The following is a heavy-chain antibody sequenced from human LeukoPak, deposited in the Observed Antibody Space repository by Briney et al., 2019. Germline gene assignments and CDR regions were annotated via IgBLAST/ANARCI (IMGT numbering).Heavy chain of an antibody. Sequence: GGSLRLSCEASGFTVSSNYMSWVRQAPGKGLEWVSVLYGGGNTNYADSVKGRFTISRDNAKNSLYLQMNSLRAEDTAVYYCASDSSGWYGDYWGQGTLVTVSS. V-gene: IGHV3-53*01. CDR1: GFTVSSNY. CDR2: LYGGGNT. J-gene: IGHJ4*02. CDR3: ASDSSGWYGDY. D-gene: IGHD6-19*01.